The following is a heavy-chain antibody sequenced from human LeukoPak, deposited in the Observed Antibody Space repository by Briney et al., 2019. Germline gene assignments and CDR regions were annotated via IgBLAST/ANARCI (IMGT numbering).Heavy chain of an antibody. D-gene: IGHD6-6*01. CDR3: ARFSSSLYYYYYYMDV. J-gene: IGHJ6*03. CDR1: GGSISSYY. CDR2: IYYSGST. Sequence: PSETLSLTCTVSGGSISSYYWSWIRQPPGKGLEWIGYIYYSGSTNYNPSLKSRVTISVDTSKNQFSLKLSSVTAADTAVYYCARFSSSLYYYYYYMDVWGKGTTVTVSS. V-gene: IGHV4-59*01.